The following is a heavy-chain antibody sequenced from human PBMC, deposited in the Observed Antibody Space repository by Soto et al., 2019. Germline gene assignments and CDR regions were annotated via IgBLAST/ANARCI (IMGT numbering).Heavy chain of an antibody. D-gene: IGHD3-10*01. Sequence: QVQLVQSGAEVKKPGSSVKVSCTASGGTFRFYTINWVRQVPGQGLEWMGRIIPMLRMANFAQKFQGRVTMTADEATSTAYLDLRSLKSEDTAVYYCATNYGSGSTHFDYWVQGTLVTVSS. CDR1: GGTFRFYT. V-gene: IGHV1-69*02. CDR2: IIPMLRMA. J-gene: IGHJ4*02. CDR3: ATNYGSGSTHFDY.